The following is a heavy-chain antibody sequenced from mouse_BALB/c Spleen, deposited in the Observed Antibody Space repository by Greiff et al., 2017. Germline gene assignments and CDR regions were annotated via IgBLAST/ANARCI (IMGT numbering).Heavy chain of an antibody. D-gene: IGHD2-1*01. CDR1: GFSLTSYG. J-gene: IGHJ3*01. CDR3: ARGCNYLLAY. Sequence: VQLQQSGPGLVQPSQSLSITCTVSGFSLTSYGVHWVRQSPGKGLEWLGVIWAGGSTNDNSALMSRLSISKDNSKSQVFLKMNSLQTDDTAMYYCARGCNYLLAYWGQGTLVTVSA. CDR2: IWAGGST. V-gene: IGHV2-9*02.